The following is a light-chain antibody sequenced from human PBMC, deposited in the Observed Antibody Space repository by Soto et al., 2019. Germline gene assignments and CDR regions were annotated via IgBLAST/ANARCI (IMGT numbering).Light chain of an antibody. CDR2: WAS. Sequence: DIVMTQSPDSLAVSLGERATINCKSSQSVLYSSNSKNYLAWYQQRPGQPPKLLIYWASTRESGVPDRFSGSGSGTDFTLTITSLQAQDVAVYYCQQYESTPPTFVQVTKLGIK. CDR3: QQYESTPPT. V-gene: IGKV4-1*01. J-gene: IGKJ2*01. CDR1: QSVLYSSNSKNY.